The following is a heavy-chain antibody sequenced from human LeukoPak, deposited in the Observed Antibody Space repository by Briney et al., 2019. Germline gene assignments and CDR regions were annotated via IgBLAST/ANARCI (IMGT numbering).Heavy chain of an antibody. CDR3: ARNSGSYDNWFDP. D-gene: IGHD1-26*01. CDR2: TYYRSKWYN. CDR1: GDSVSSTSAA. Sequence: SQTLSLTCAISGDSVSSTSAAWNWIRLSPSRGLEWLGRTYYRSKWYNDYAPSVKSRITINPDTSKNQFSLQLNSVTPEDTAVYYCARNSGSYDNWFDPWGQGTLVTVSS. V-gene: IGHV6-1*01. J-gene: IGHJ5*02.